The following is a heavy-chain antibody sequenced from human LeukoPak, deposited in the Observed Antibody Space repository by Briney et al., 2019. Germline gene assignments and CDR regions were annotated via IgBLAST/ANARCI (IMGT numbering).Heavy chain of an antibody. D-gene: IGHD3-22*01. J-gene: IGHJ4*02. CDR3: ARVTSSGYFGIDY. Sequence: SETLSLTCTVSGGSISSGGYYWSWIRQHPGKGLEWIGYIFYSGSTYYNPSLKSRVTISVDTSKNQFSLKLSSVTAADTAVYYCARVTSSGYFGIDYWGQGTLATVSS. CDR2: IFYSGST. CDR1: GGSISSGGYY. V-gene: IGHV4-31*03.